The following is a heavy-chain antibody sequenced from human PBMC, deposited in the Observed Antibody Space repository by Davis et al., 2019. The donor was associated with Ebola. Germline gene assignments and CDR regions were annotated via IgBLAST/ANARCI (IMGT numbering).Heavy chain of an antibody. D-gene: IGHD2-15*01. CDR1: GYTFTNYG. CDR3: ARDGFNLVVKEAAVADN. V-gene: IGHV1-3*01. Sequence: ASVKVSCKASGYTFTNYGIHWVRQAPGQRPEWIGWIISGNGNTKYSQKFQGRVTITRDTSASTAYMELSSLRSEDTAVYFCARDGFNLVVKEAAVADNWGQGTLVTVSS. CDR2: IISGNGNT. J-gene: IGHJ4*02.